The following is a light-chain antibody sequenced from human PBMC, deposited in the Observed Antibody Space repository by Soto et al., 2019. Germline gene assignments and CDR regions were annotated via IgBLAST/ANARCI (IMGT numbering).Light chain of an antibody. CDR2: VNSEGSH. J-gene: IGLJ2*01. Sequence: QPVLTQSPSASASLGASVKLTCTLSSGHSNYAIAWHQQQPGKGPRYLMKVNSEGSHSKGDGIPERFSGSSSGTERYLTISSLQSEDEADYYCQTWGTGIHVLFGGGTKLTVL. CDR3: QTWGTGIHVL. V-gene: IGLV4-69*01. CDR1: SGHSNYA.